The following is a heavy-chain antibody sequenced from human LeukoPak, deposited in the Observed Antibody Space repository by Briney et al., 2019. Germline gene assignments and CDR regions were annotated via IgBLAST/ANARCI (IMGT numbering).Heavy chain of an antibody. J-gene: IGHJ4*02. D-gene: IGHD3-9*01. CDR3: ARSVLRYLSPLDY. CDR2: INHSGST. CDR1: GGSFSGYY. Sequence: PSETLSLTCAVYGGSFSGYYWSWIRQPPGKGLEWIGEINHSGSTNYNPSLKSRVTISVDTSKNQFSLKLSSVTAADTAVYYCARSVLRYLSPLDYWGQGTLVTVSS. V-gene: IGHV4-34*01.